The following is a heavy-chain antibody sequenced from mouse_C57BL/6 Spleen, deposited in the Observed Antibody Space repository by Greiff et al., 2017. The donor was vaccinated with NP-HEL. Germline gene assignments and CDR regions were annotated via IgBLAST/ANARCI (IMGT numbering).Heavy chain of an antibody. Sequence: EVQGVESGGGLVQPGGSLCLSCAASGFTFTDYYMSWVRQPPGKALEWLGFIRNKANGYTTEYSASVKGRFTISRDNSQSILYLQMNALRAEDSATYYCARYSGDGFAYWGQGTLVTVSA. D-gene: IGHD3-1*01. CDR3: ARYSGDGFAY. CDR1: GFTFTDYY. J-gene: IGHJ3*01. V-gene: IGHV7-3*01. CDR2: IRNKANGYTT.